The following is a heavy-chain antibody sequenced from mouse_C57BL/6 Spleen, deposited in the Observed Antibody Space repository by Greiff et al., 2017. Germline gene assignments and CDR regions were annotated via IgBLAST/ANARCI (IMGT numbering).Heavy chain of an antibody. V-gene: IGHV1-59*01. CDR3: ARSGDTTVVPYAMDY. Sequence: QVQLQQPGAELVRPGTSVKLSCKASGYTFTSYWMHWVKQRPGQGLEWIGVIDPSDSYTNYNQKFKGKATLPVDTSSSTAYMQLSSLTSEDSAVYYCARSGDTTVVPYAMDYWGQGTSVTVSS. J-gene: IGHJ4*01. CDR2: IDPSDSYT. CDR1: GYTFTSYW. D-gene: IGHD1-1*01.